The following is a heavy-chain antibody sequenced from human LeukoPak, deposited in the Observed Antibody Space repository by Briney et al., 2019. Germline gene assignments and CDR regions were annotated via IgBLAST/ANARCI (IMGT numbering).Heavy chain of an antibody. V-gene: IGHV3-23*01. J-gene: IGHJ4*02. Sequence: GGSLRLSCAASGFTFSSYAMSWVRQAPGKGLEWVSSISGSGGDTYYGDSVKGRFTISRDNSKNTLYLQVNSLRAEDTAVFYCAKGRTSGDAGLDYWGQGTLVTVSS. CDR1: GFTFSSYA. CDR2: ISGSGGDT. CDR3: AKGRTSGDAGLDY. D-gene: IGHD5-24*01.